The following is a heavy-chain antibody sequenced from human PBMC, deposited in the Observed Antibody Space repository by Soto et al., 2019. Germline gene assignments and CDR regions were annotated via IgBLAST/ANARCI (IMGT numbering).Heavy chain of an antibody. CDR3: ARGGIVLVPAAMDVNWFDP. CDR1: GYTFTGYY. V-gene: IGHV1-2*04. Sequence: ASVKVSCKASGYTFTGYYMHWVRQANGQGLEWMGWINPNSGGTNYAQKFQGWVTMTRDTSISTAYMELSRLRSDDTAVYYCARGGIVLVPAAMDVNWFDPWGQGTLVTVSS. J-gene: IGHJ5*02. CDR2: INPNSGGT. D-gene: IGHD2-2*01.